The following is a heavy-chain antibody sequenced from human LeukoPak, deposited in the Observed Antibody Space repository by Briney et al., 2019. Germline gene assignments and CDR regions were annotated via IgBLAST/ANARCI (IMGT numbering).Heavy chain of an antibody. CDR1: GYTFTSYG. V-gene: IGHV1-18*01. CDR2: ISAYNGNT. Sequence: ASVKVSCKASGYTFTSYGISWVRQAPGQGLEWMGWISAYNGNTNYAQKLQGRVTMTIDTSTSTAYMELRSLRSDDTAVYYCARDGYELLWFGEFKKYYYYYMDVWGKGTTVTVSS. J-gene: IGHJ6*03. D-gene: IGHD3-10*01. CDR3: ARDGYELLWFGEFKKYYYYYMDV.